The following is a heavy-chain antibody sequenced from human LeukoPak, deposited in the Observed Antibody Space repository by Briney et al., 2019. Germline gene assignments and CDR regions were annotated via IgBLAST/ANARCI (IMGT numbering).Heavy chain of an antibody. CDR3: ARIERGTFDY. CDR2: ISSSSSYI. V-gene: IGHV3-21*01. CDR1: GFTFSSYS. J-gene: IGHJ4*02. Sequence: PGGSLSLSCAASGFTFSSYSMNWVRQAPGKGLEWVSSISSSSSYIYYADSVKGRFTISRDNARNSLYLQMNSLRAEDTAVYYCARIERGTFDYWGQGTLVTVSS. D-gene: IGHD1/OR15-1a*01.